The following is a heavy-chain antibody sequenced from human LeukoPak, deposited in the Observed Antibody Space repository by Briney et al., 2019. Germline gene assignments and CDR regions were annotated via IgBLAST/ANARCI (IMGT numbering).Heavy chain of an antibody. CDR3: AGGGYCSSTSCYVHFDY. V-gene: IGHV3-23*01. D-gene: IGHD2-2*01. J-gene: IGHJ4*02. Sequence: GGSLRLSCAASGFTFNTYAMTWVRQVPGKGLEWVSPISSGGSTYYADSVKGRFTISRDNSKATLYLQMNSLRVEDTAAYYCAGGGYCSSTSCYVHFDYWGQGILVTVSS. CDR1: GFTFNTYA. CDR2: ISSGGST.